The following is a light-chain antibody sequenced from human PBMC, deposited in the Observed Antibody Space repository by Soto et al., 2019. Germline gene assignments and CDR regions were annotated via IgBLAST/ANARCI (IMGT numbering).Light chain of an antibody. Sequence: ETVMTQSPATLSVSPGERATLSCRASQNLNNKLAWYQQKPGQGHRLLIYDASIRDSGIPARFSGSGSGTDFSLTISSLYSEEFSIYSCQQYNSWHLTFGGGTKVEI. CDR3: QQYNSWHLT. CDR1: QNLNNK. V-gene: IGKV3-15*01. J-gene: IGKJ4*01. CDR2: DAS.